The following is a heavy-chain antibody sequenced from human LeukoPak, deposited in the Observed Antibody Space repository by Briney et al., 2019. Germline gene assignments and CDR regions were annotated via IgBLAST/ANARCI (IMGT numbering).Heavy chain of an antibody. Sequence: GGSLRLSCAASGFTFSNYAMSWARQAPGKGLEWVSAITGSGGNTYYADSVKGRFTISRDNSKNTVFLQMNSLRAEDTAVYYCAKGKRVGAPYYFDSWGQGTLVTVSS. V-gene: IGHV3-23*01. CDR2: ITGSGGNT. J-gene: IGHJ4*02. CDR1: GFTFSNYA. CDR3: AKGKRVGAPYYFDS. D-gene: IGHD1-26*01.